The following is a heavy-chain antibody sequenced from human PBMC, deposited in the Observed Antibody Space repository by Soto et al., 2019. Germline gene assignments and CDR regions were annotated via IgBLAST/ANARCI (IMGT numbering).Heavy chain of an antibody. CDR2: FDPEDGET. D-gene: IGHD3-3*01. CDR3: ARPISTYYDFWSGYYTSWFDP. J-gene: IGHJ5*02. V-gene: IGHV1-24*01. CDR1: GYTLTELS. Sequence: ASVKVSCKVSGYTLTELSMHWVRQAPGKGLEWMGGFDPEDGETIYAQKFQGRVTMTKNTSTDTAYMELSSLRSEDTAVYYCARPISTYYDFWSGYYTSWFDPWGQGTLVTVSS.